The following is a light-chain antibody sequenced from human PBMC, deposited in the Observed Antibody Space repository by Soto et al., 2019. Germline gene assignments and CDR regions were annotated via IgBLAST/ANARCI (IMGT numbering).Light chain of an antibody. Sequence: DIQMTQSPSSLSASIGDRVTITCQASQDIRKYLSWYQQKPGRAAKLLIYGASNLETGVPSRFSGSGYGTDFTFTISSLQPEDIATYYCQHYDNLPPFTFGPGTKVAIK. J-gene: IGKJ3*01. CDR2: GAS. V-gene: IGKV1-33*01. CDR1: QDIRKY. CDR3: QHYDNLPPFT.